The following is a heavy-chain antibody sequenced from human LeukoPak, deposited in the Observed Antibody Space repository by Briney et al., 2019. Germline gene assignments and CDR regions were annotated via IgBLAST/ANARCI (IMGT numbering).Heavy chain of an antibody. V-gene: IGHV3-30*03. J-gene: IGHJ4*02. CDR1: GFTFSSYG. Sequence: PGGSLRLSCAASGFTFSSYGMHWVRQAPGKGLEWVAVISYDGSNKYYADSVKGRFTISRDNSKNTLYLQMNSLRAEDTAVYYCAAVRGVTLFDYWGQGTLVTVSS. D-gene: IGHD3-10*01. CDR2: ISYDGSNK. CDR3: AAVRGVTLFDY.